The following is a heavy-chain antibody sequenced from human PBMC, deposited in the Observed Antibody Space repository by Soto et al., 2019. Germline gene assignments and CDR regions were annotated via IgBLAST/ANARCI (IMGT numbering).Heavy chain of an antibody. CDR3: AKDLHSGDAFDI. V-gene: IGHV3-9*01. CDR2: ISWNSGSI. J-gene: IGHJ3*02. CDR1: GFTFDDYA. D-gene: IGHD6-19*01. Sequence: EVQLVESGGGLVQPGRSLRLSCAASGFTFDDYAMHWVRQAPGKGLEWVSGISWNSGSIGYVDSVKGRFTISRDNAKNSLYLQMNSLRAEDTALYYCAKDLHSGDAFDIWGQGTMVTVSS.